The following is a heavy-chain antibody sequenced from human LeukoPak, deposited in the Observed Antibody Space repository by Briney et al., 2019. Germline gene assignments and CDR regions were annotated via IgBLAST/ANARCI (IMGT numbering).Heavy chain of an antibody. Sequence: SETLSLTCTVSGGSISSRSYYWGWVRQPPGKGLEWIGYIYYSGSTNYNPSLKSRVTISVDTSRNQFSLNLSSVTAADTAVYYCARAWFGESAYTFDYWGQGTLVTVSS. V-gene: IGHV4-61*05. D-gene: IGHD3-10*01. CDR3: ARAWFGESAYTFDY. CDR1: GGSISSRSYY. CDR2: IYYSGST. J-gene: IGHJ4*02.